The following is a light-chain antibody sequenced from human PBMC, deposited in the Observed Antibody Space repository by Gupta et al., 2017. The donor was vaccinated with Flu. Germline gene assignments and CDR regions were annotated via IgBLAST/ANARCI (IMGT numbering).Light chain of an antibody. V-gene: IGKV4-1*01. CDR1: QNIFYSANNKNN. CDR3: QQYDSSPPT. Sequence: NGRSSQNIFYSANNKNNLAWYRQKPGQPPELLITWASTRESGVPDRFSGGGSGTDFTPTISSLQAEDVAVYYCQQYDSSPPTFGQGTRVEIK. CDR2: WAS. J-gene: IGKJ1*01.